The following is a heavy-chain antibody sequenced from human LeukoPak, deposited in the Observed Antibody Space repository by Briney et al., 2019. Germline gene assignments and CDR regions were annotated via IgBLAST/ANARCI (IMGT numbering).Heavy chain of an antibody. Sequence: GESLRLSCAASGFTFSSYAMHWVRQAPGKGLEWVSAICGSGGSTYYADSVKGRFTISRDNSKNTLYLQMNSLSAEDTAVYYCAKAPGYYYGMDVWGKGTTVTVSS. J-gene: IGHJ6*04. V-gene: IGHV3-23*01. CDR2: ICGSGGST. CDR3: AKAPGYYYGMDV. CDR1: GFTFSSYA.